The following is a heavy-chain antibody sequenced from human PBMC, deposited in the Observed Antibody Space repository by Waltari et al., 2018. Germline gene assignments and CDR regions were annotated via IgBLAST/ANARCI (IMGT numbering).Heavy chain of an antibody. CDR1: GASIISGSHY. V-gene: IGHV4-61*02. Sequence: QVQLQASGPGLVKPSQTLSLTCSVSGASIISGSHYWTWIRQPVGQGLEWVGRVYTAGPTNYNPSLAGRVSISRDMSRNSFSLQLTSVTAADTAVYFCARGGDNGYNFLDHWGQGLMVSVSS. D-gene: IGHD5-12*01. CDR2: VYTAGPT. J-gene: IGHJ5*02. CDR3: ARGGDNGYNFLDH.